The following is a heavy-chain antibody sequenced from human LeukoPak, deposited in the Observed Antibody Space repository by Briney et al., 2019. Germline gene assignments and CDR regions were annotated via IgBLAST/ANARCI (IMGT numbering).Heavy chain of an antibody. Sequence: ASVKVSCKASGYTFTSYYMHWVRQAPGQGHEWMGIFNPSGGSTSYAQKFQGRVTMTRDTSTSTVYMELSSLRSEDTAVYYCARAVGYYDSSGYYHKIDYWGQGTLVTVSS. CDR2: FNPSGGST. D-gene: IGHD3-22*01. CDR3: ARAVGYYDSSGYYHKIDY. V-gene: IGHV1-46*01. J-gene: IGHJ4*02. CDR1: GYTFTSYY.